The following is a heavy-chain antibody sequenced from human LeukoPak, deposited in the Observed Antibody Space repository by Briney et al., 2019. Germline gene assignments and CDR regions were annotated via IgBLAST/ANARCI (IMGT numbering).Heavy chain of an antibody. Sequence: GGSLRLSCATSGFNFSTYSMKWVRQAPGKGLEWISYISPSSSTIYYADSVKGRFTISRDNSKDTLYLQMNSLRAEDTAVYYCAKCSGWFVRGKDYYYYYMDVWGKGTTVTVSS. CDR3: AKCSGWFVRGKDYYYYYMDV. V-gene: IGHV3-48*01. CDR1: GFNFSTYS. D-gene: IGHD6-19*01. CDR2: ISPSSSTI. J-gene: IGHJ6*03.